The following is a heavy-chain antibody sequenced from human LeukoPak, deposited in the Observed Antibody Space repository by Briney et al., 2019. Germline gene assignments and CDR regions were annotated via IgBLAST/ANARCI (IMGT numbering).Heavy chain of an antibody. CDR1: GFTFSSYW. Sequence: PGGSLRLSCAVSGFTFSSYWMGWVRQAPGKGLAWVANINQDGSSKYYADSVEGRFTISRDNAKNSLYLQMNSLRAEDTAVYYCAREYCTNGVCYWAAFDIWGQGTMVTVSS. CDR2: INQDGSSK. CDR3: AREYCTNGVCYWAAFDI. J-gene: IGHJ3*02. V-gene: IGHV3-7*01. D-gene: IGHD2-8*01.